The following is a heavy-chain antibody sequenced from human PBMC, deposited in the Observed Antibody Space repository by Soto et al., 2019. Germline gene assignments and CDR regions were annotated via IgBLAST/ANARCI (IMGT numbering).Heavy chain of an antibody. CDR1: GYSFTSYW. D-gene: IGHD5-12*01. J-gene: IGHJ5*02. Sequence: GESLKISCKGSGYSFTSYWIGWVRQMPVKGLEWMGIIHPSDFDTRYSPSFQGQVTISADKSISTAYLQWSSLRASDTAMYYCAIHSTGYEDSWGQGTLVTVYS. CDR2: IHPSDFDT. V-gene: IGHV5-51*01. CDR3: AIHSTGYEDS.